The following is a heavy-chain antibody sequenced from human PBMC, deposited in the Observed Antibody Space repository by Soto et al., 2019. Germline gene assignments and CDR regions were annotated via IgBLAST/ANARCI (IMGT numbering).Heavy chain of an antibody. CDR2: TRSKPKSYTT. Sequence: EVQLVASGGGWVQPGGSLRVSCVVSGFTLSDYYMDWVRQAPGKGLEWIGRTRSKPKSYTTEYAASVKGRFTILRDDSGSLVFLQMNSLETDYTAVYYCARGGKEHLTHGFIDYWGPGTLVAVSS. J-gene: IGHJ4*02. CDR1: GFTLSDYY. V-gene: IGHV3-72*01. CDR3: ARGGKEHLTHGFIDY. D-gene: IGHD1-1*01.